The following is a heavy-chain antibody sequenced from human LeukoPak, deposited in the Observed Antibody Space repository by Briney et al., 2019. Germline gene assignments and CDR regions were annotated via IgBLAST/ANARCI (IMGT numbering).Heavy chain of an antibody. Sequence: GGSLRLSCAASGFTFSDYAMSWVRQAPGKGLEWVSVIYSGGYTYSADSVKGRFTISRDNSKNTLYLQMSSLRPEDTAVYYCARGYSSSWYDSWGQGTLVTVSS. CDR3: ARGYSSSWYDS. CDR2: IYSGGYT. V-gene: IGHV3-66*02. CDR1: GFTFSDYA. D-gene: IGHD6-13*01. J-gene: IGHJ5*01.